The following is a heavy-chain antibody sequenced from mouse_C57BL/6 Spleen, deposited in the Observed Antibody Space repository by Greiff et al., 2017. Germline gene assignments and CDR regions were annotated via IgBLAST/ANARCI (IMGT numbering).Heavy chain of an antibody. Sequence: QVQLQQSGAELVRPGASVKLSCKASGYTFTDYYINWVKQRPGQGLEWIARIYPGSGNTYYNEKFKGKATLTAEKSSSPAYMQLSSLTSEDSAVEFCARAYSNSHWYFDVWGTGTTGTVSS. CDR3: ARAYSNSHWYFDV. D-gene: IGHD2-5*01. CDR2: IYPGSGNT. J-gene: IGHJ1*03. CDR1: GYTFTDYY. V-gene: IGHV1-76*01.